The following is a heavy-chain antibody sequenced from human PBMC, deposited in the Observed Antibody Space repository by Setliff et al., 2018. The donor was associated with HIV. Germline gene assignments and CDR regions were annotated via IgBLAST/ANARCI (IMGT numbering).Heavy chain of an antibody. CDR2: VDPEDGKT. CDR3: SAEGNIFDI. Sequence: ASVKVSCTASGYTFTNHNIRWVQQAPGKGLQWMGRVDPEDGKTIYAEKFQGRVTLSADTSIHTAYMELSSLRSEDTAIYYCSAEGNIFDIWGQGTMVTVSS. CDR1: GYTFTNHN. V-gene: IGHV1-69-2*01. J-gene: IGHJ3*02.